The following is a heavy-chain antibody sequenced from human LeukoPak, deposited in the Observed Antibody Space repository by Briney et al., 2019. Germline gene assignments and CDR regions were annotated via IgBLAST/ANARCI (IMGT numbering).Heavy chain of an antibody. CDR2: IYSGGST. J-gene: IGHJ4*02. V-gene: IGHV3-53*01. Sequence: PGGSLRLSCAASGFTVSSNYMSWVRQAPGKGLEWVSVIYSGGSTYYADSVKGRFTISRDNSKNTLFLQMNSLRAEDTAVYYCAREGTSSGWYPFDYWGQGTLVTVS. CDR1: GFTVSSNY. CDR3: AREGTSSGWYPFDY. D-gene: IGHD6-19*01.